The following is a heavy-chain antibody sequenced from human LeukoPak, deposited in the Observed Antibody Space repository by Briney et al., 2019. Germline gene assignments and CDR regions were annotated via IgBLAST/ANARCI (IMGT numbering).Heavy chain of an antibody. D-gene: IGHD5-24*01. CDR2: INPNSGGT. V-gene: IGHV1-2*02. J-gene: IGHJ4*02. Sequence: GASVKVSCKASGYTFTGYYMHWVRQAPGQRPEWMGWINPNSGGTNYAQKFQGRVTMTRGTSISTAYMELSRLRSDDTAIYYCARELVATMQTLDYWGQGTLVTVSS. CDR3: ARELVATMQTLDY. CDR1: GYTFTGYY.